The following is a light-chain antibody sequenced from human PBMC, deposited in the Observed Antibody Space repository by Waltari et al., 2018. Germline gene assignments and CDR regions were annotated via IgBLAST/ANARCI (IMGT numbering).Light chain of an antibody. CDR1: SSDVGKYNL. CDR2: EVT. V-gene: IGLV2-23*02. CDR3: CSYAGSGIVI. Sequence: QSALTQPASVSGSPGQSLTIPCTGTSSDVGKYNLVSCYQQHPGKVPKVMIYEVTKRPSGVSNRFSGSKSGNTASLTISGLQAEDEADYYCCSYAGSGIVIFGGGTKLTVL. J-gene: IGLJ2*01.